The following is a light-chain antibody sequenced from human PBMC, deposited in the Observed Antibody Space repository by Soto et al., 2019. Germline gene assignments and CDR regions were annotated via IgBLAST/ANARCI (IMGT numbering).Light chain of an antibody. Sequence: QLVLTQSPSASASLGSSVKLTCTLSSGHSSYAIAWHKQQPEKGPRYLMKLNSDGSHNKGDGIPDRFSGSSSGAERYLTISSLHSEDEADYYCQTWGTGIQVFGGGTKLTVL. J-gene: IGLJ2*01. CDR2: LNSDGSH. CDR1: SGHSSYA. CDR3: QTWGTGIQV. V-gene: IGLV4-69*01.